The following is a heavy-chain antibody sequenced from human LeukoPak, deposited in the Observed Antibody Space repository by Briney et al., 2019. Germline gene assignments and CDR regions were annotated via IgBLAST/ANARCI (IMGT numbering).Heavy chain of an antibody. CDR1: GYTFTSCG. CDR3: ARDNAFTTNRFDP. V-gene: IGHV1-18*01. J-gene: IGHJ5*02. D-gene: IGHD1-1*01. CDR2: ISAYNGNT. Sequence: GASVTVSCKASGYTFTSCGISWVRQAPGRGLEWMGWISAYNGNTNYAQKLQGRVTMTTDTSTSTAYMGLRSLRSDDTAVYYCARDNAFTTNRFDPWGQGTLVTVSS.